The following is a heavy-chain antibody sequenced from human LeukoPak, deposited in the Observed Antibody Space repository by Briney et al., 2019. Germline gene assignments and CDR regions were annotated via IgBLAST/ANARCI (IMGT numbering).Heavy chain of an antibody. D-gene: IGHD2-2*02. Sequence: GGSLRLSCAASGFTFSSYSMNWVRQAPGKGLEWVSSISSSSSYIYYADSVKGRFTISRDNSKNTLYLQMNSLRAEDTAVYYCAKARGLLYGYYYMDVWGKGTTVTVSS. CDR3: AKARGLLYGYYYMDV. V-gene: IGHV3-21*04. CDR2: ISSSSSYI. CDR1: GFTFSSYS. J-gene: IGHJ6*03.